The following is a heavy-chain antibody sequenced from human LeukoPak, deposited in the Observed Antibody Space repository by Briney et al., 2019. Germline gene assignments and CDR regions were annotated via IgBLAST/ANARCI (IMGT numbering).Heavy chain of an antibody. J-gene: IGHJ4*02. Sequence: PSETLSLTCAVYGGSFSGYYWSWIRQPPGKGLEWIGEIYHSGSTNYNPSLKSRVTISVDKSKNQFSLKLSSVTAADTAVYYCARGTSQRFTYYYDSSGSILDYWGQGTLVTVSS. CDR3: ARGTSQRFTYYYDSSGSILDY. CDR1: GGSFSGYY. CDR2: IYHSGST. V-gene: IGHV4-34*01. D-gene: IGHD3-22*01.